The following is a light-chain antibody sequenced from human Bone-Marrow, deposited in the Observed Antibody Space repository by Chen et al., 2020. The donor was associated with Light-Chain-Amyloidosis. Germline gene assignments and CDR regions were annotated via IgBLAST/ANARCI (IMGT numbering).Light chain of an antibody. V-gene: IGLV3-21*02. J-gene: IGLJ3*02. Sequence: SYVLTQPSSVAGAPGQTATISCGGNNIGSTSWHWYQQQPGQAPLLVVYDDSDRPSGIPERLSGSNSGNTATLTISRVEAGDEADYYCQVWDRSSDRPVFGGGTKLTVI. CDR1: NIGSTS. CDR2: DDS. CDR3: QVWDRSSDRPV.